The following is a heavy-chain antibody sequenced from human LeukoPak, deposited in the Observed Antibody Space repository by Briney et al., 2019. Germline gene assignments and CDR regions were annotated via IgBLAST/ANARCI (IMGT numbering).Heavy chain of an antibody. D-gene: IGHD6-13*01. CDR1: KFTFSNYA. V-gene: IGHV3-23*01. CDR2: ISSSGGSI. Sequence: PGGSLRLSCTASKFTFSNYAMTSVRQAPGKGLEWVSTISSSGGSIYYSDSVKGRFTISRDNSKNTLYLQMNSLRAEDTAVYYCAKDYSGSWYYFDYWGQGTLVTVSS. J-gene: IGHJ4*02. CDR3: AKDYSGSWYYFDY.